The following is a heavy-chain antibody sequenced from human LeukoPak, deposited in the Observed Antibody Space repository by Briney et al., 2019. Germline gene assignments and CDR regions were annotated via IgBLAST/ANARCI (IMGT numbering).Heavy chain of an antibody. Sequence: GGSLRLSCAASGFSFSSYGMHWVRQASGKGLELVAFIRYVGSDRYYADSVKGRFTISRDNSKNTLYLQMNSLRAEDTAVYYCAKDRPRLPFDLRGQGTLVTVSS. V-gene: IGHV3-30*02. J-gene: IGHJ4*02. CDR3: AKDRPRLPFDL. CDR1: GFSFSSYG. CDR2: IRYVGSDR.